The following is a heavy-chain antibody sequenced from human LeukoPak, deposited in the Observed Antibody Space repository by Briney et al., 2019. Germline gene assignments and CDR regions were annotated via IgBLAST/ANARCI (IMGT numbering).Heavy chain of an antibody. Sequence: SETLSLTCAVYGGSFSGYYWSWIRQPPGKGLEWIGEINHSGSTYYNPSLKSRVTISVDTSKNQFSLKLSSVTAADTAVYYCARVGGGSPNYMDVWGKGTTVTVSS. CDR1: GGSFSGYY. V-gene: IGHV4-34*01. D-gene: IGHD1-26*01. CDR3: ARVGGGSPNYMDV. J-gene: IGHJ6*03. CDR2: INHSGST.